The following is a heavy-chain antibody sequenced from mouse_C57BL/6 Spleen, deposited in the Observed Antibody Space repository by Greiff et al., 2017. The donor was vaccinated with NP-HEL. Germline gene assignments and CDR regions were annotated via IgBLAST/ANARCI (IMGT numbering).Heavy chain of an antibody. D-gene: IGHD1-3*01. V-gene: IGHV1-39*01. CDR1: GYSFTDYN. J-gene: IGHJ3*01. CDR2: INPNYGTT. Sequence: EVQLKESGPELVKPGASVKISCKASGYSFTDYNMNWVKQSHGKSLEWIGVINPNYGTTSYNQKFKGKATLTVDQSSSTAYMQLNSLTSEDSAVYYCAREWEAHGFPFAYWGQGTLVTVSA. CDR3: AREWEAHGFPFAY.